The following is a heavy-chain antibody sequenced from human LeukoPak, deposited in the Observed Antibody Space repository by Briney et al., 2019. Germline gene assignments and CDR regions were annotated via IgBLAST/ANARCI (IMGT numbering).Heavy chain of an antibody. CDR1: GGTFSSYA. CDR2: IIPIFGTA. V-gene: IGHV1-69*06. Sequence: SVKVSCKASGGTFSSYAISWVRQAPGQGLEWMGEIIPIFGTANYAQKFQGRVTITADKSTSTAYMELSSLRSEDTAVYYCARDLGAHGEPSILEWSPHYYYYYMDVWGKGTTVTVSS. CDR3: ARDLGAHGEPSILEWSPHYYYYYMDV. J-gene: IGHJ6*03. D-gene: IGHD3-3*01.